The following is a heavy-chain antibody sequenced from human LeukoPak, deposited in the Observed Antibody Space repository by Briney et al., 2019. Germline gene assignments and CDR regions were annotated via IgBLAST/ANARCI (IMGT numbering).Heavy chain of an antibody. V-gene: IGHV3-74*01. CDR3: ARVSGGAFDI. J-gene: IGHJ3*02. D-gene: IGHD2-15*01. CDR1: GFTFSYYW. CDR2: IGSDGSST. Sequence: PGGSLRLSCAASGFTFSYYWMHWVRQAPTKGLVWVSRIGSDGSSTNYADSVKGRFTISRDNTKSTVYLQMNGLRAEDTAVYYCARVSGGAFDIWGQGTLVTVSS.